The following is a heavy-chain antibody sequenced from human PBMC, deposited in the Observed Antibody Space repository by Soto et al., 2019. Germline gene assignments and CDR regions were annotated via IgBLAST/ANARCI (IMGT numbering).Heavy chain of an antibody. CDR1: GFTFSSYA. Sequence: EVPLLESGGGLVQPGGSLRLSCAASGFTFSSYAMRWVRQAPVKGLEWVSAISGSGDSTYYADSVKGRFTISRDNSKNTLYLQMNSLRAEDTAIYYCARRRSGSYYDYWGQATLVTVSS. CDR3: ARRRSGSYYDY. J-gene: IGHJ4*02. CDR2: ISGSGDST. V-gene: IGHV3-23*01. D-gene: IGHD1-26*01.